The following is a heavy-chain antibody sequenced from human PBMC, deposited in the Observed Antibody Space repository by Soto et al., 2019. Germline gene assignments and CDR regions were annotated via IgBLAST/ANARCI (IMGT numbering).Heavy chain of an antibody. V-gene: IGHV1-69*12. J-gene: IGHJ4*02. CDR3: ARDAGRHSYDVTGYYFDY. D-gene: IGHD3-9*01. Sequence: QVQLVQSGAEVKKPGSSVKVSCKASGGTFSNYAITWVRQAPGQGLEWMGGIIPMFRTPNYAQKFQGRVTITADESTSTAYMELNSLTSEDTAMYYCARDAGRHSYDVTGYYFDYWGQGTLATVSS. CDR2: IIPMFRTP. CDR1: GGTFSNYA.